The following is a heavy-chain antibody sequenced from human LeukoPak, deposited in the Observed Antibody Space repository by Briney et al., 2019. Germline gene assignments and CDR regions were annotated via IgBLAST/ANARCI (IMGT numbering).Heavy chain of an antibody. V-gene: IGHV3-30*18. Sequence: GGSLRLSCAASGFTFSNYAMNWVRQAPGKGLEWVAVISYEGGTQHYADSVKGRFIISRDNPRNTLYLQMNILRTEDTAVYYCAKEGTPHVSTWYDLWGQGTQVIVSS. CDR3: AKEGTPHVSTWYDL. J-gene: IGHJ5*02. CDR1: GFTFSNYA. CDR2: ISYEGGTQ. D-gene: IGHD3-10*01.